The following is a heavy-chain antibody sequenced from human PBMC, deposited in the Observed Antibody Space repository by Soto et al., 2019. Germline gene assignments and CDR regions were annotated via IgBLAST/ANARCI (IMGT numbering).Heavy chain of an antibody. Sequence: QVQLVQSGAEVKKPGASVKVSCKASGYTFTSYGISWVRQAPGQGLEWMGWISAYNGNTNYAQKLQGRVTMTTDTSTSTADMELRSQKSDDTAVYYCARDSYYYDSSGYYPDFDYWGQGTLVTVSS. V-gene: IGHV1-18*01. CDR3: ARDSYYYDSSGYYPDFDY. CDR1: GYTFTSYG. J-gene: IGHJ4*02. D-gene: IGHD3-22*01. CDR2: ISAYNGNT.